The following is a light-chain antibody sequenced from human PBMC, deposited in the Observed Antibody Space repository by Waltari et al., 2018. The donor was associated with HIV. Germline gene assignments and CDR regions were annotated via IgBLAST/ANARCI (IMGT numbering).Light chain of an antibody. CDR3: AAWDDSLNGHWV. J-gene: IGLJ3*02. Sequence: QSVLTQPPSASGPPGQRVTMSCSGSSSNIGRNTVNWYQQLPGTAPKLLIFSDTQRPSGVPDRFSGCKSGTSASLAISGLQSEDEGDYYCAAWDDSLNGHWVFGGGTRVTVL. V-gene: IGLV1-44*01. CDR2: SDT. CDR1: SSNIGRNT.